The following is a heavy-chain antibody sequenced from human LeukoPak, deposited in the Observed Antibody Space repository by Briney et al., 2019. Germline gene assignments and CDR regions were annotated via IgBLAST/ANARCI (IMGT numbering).Heavy chain of an antibody. CDR3: ARSPTGGATKDYFDY. V-gene: IGHV4-59*01. CDR2: IYYSGST. J-gene: IGHJ4*02. Sequence: SETLSLTFTVSGGSISSYYWSWIRQPPGKGLEWIGYIYYSGSTNYNPSLKSRVTISVDTSKNQFSLKPSSVTAADTAVYYCARSPTGGATKDYFDYWGQGTLVTVSS. CDR1: GGSISSYY. D-gene: IGHD1-26*01.